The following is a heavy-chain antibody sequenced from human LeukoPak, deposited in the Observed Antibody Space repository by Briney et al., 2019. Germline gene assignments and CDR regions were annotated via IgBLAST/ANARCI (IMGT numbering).Heavy chain of an antibody. D-gene: IGHD6-19*01. J-gene: IGHJ4*02. CDR2: INTNTGNP. CDR3: ARAQYSSGCYSFDY. Sequence: GASVKVSCKASGYTFTSYAMNWVRQAPGQGLEWMGWINTNTGNPTYAQGFTGRFVYSLDTSVSTAYLQISSLKAEDTAVYYCARAQYSSGCYSFDYWGQGTLVTVSS. V-gene: IGHV7-4-1*02. CDR1: GYTFTSYA.